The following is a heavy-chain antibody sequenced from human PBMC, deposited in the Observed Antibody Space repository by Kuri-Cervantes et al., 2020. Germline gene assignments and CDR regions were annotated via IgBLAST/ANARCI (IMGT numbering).Heavy chain of an antibody. CDR2: INSDGSST. V-gene: IGHV3-74*01. CDR3: ARGSIRGHFDY. Sequence: GESLKISCAASGFTFSSYWMHWVRQAPGKGLVWVSRINSDGSSTSYADSVKGRFTISRDNAKNTLYLQMNSLRAEDTAVYYCARGSIRGHFDYWGQGTLVTVSS. J-gene: IGHJ4*02. D-gene: IGHD2-21*01. CDR1: GFTFSSYW.